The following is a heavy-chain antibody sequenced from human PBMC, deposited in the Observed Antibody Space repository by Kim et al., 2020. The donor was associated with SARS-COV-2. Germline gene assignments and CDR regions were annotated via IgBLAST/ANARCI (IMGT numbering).Heavy chain of an antibody. Sequence: GGSLRLSCAASRFTFSNYAMSWVRQAPGKGLEWVSGIFGNGSGTYYADSVKGRFTISRDNSRNTLYLQMNNLRAEDTAVYYCARHRQITRVTFYWYFDLWGRDTLVTVSS. V-gene: IGHV3-23*01. CDR2: IFGNGSGT. J-gene: IGHJ2*01. CDR1: RFTFSNYA. CDR3: ARHRQITRVTFYWYFDL. D-gene: IGHD2-2*01.